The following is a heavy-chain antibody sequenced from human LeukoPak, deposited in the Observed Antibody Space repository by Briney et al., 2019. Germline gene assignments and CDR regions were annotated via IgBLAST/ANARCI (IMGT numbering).Heavy chain of an antibody. V-gene: IGHV3-48*03. D-gene: IGHD5-12*01. CDR3: ARDVGSGYDAFDI. J-gene: IGHJ3*02. CDR1: GFTFSNYA. CDR2: IATSGGIT. Sequence: PGGSLRLSCAASGFTFSNYAMNCVRQAPGKGLEWVSFIATSGGITYYIDSLKGRFTISRDNAKNSLYLQMSSLRAEDTAVYFCARDVGSGYDAFDIWGQGTMVSVSS.